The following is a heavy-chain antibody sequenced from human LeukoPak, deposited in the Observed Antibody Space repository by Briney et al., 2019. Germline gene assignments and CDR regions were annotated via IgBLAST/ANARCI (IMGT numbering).Heavy chain of an antibody. J-gene: IGHJ4*02. CDR3: AKDSLRSGYPDY. CDR1: GFTFSSYA. V-gene: IGHV3-30*18. D-gene: IGHD3-3*01. CDR2: ISYDGGNR. Sequence: GGSLRLSCAASGFTFSSYAMHWVRQAPGKGLEWAAVISYDGGNRYYVDSVKGRFTISRDNSKNSLYLQMNSLRTEDTALYYCAKDSLRSGYPDYWGQGTLVTVSS.